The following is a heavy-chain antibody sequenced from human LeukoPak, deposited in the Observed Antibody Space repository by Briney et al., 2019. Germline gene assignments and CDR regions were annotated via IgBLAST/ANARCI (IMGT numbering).Heavy chain of an antibody. CDR3: ARPAGYQLAKEMFLCY. CDR1: GYTFTSYY. D-gene: IGHD2-2*01. Sequence: GASVKVSCKASGYTFTSYYMHWVRQAPGQGLEWMGIINPSGGSTSYAQKFQGRVTMTRDTSTSTVYMELSSLRSEDTAVYYCARPAGYQLAKEMFLCYWGQGTLVTVSS. V-gene: IGHV1-46*01. J-gene: IGHJ4*02. CDR2: INPSGGST.